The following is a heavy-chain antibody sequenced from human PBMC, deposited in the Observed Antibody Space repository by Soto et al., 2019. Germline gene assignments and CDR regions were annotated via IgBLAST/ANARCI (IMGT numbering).Heavy chain of an antibody. CDR1: GGAINSSY. D-gene: IGHD3-3*01. V-gene: IGHV4-4*07. Sequence: SETLSLTCTVSGGAINSSYWTWIRQPAGKGLEWIGRIYSSGGTKYNPSLQSRFTMSLDTSKNQFSLTLTSVTAADTAVYYCARGQRFSDWFDPWGQGTLVTVSS. CDR3: ARGQRFSDWFDP. J-gene: IGHJ5*02. CDR2: IYSSGGT.